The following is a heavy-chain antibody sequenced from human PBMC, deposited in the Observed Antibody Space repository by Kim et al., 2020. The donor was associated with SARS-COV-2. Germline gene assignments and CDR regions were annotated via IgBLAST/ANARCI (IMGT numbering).Heavy chain of an antibody. J-gene: IGHJ1*01. V-gene: IGHV4-31*03. CDR1: GGSISSGGYY. D-gene: IGHD6-19*01. CDR2: IYYSGST. CDR3: ARSPKYSSGCFQH. Sequence: SETLSLTCTVSGGSISSGGYYWSWIRQHPGKGLEWIGYIYYSGSTYYNPSPKSRVTISVDTSKNQFSLKLSSVTAADTAVYYCARSPKYSSGCFQHWGQGTLVTVSS.